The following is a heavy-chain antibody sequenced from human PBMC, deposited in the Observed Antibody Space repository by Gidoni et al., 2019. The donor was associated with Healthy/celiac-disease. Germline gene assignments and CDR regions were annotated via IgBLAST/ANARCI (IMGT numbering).Heavy chain of an antibody. D-gene: IGHD2-15*01. V-gene: IGHV3-64D*06. J-gene: IGHJ4*02. CDR3: LGRDSRPFRDY. CDR1: GFTFSSYA. Sequence: GGYLRISCSASGFTFSSYAMHWVRQAPGKGLEYVSAISSNGGNTYYADSGKGRFPISRDNSKNTLYLQLSSLRAEDTAVYYCLGRDSRPFRDYWGQGTLVTVSS. CDR2: ISSNGGNT.